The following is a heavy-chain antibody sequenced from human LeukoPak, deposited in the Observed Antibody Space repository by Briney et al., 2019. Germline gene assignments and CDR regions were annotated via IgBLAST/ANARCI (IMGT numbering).Heavy chain of an antibody. Sequence: GGSLRLSCAASGFTVSSNYMSWVRQAPGKGLEWVSVIYSGGSTYYADSVKGRFTISRDNAKNSLYLQMNSLRDEDTAVYYCASLACSGGSCYSELIDYWGQGTLVTVSS. CDR1: GFTVSSNY. CDR2: IYSGGST. V-gene: IGHV3-66*01. D-gene: IGHD2-15*01. J-gene: IGHJ4*02. CDR3: ASLACSGGSCYSELIDY.